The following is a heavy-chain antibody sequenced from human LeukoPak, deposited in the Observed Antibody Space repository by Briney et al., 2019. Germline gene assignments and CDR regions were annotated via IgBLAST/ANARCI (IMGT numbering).Heavy chain of an antibody. J-gene: IGHJ4*02. CDR3: ARHSPLWGY. D-gene: IGHD7-27*01. CDR2: IKQDGSEK. Sequence: GGSLRLSCAASGFTFSIYWMTWVRQAPGKGLEWVASIKQDGSEKYYVDSVKGRFTISRDNAKSSLYLQMNSLRAEDTALYHCARHSPLWGYWGQGTLVTVSS. CDR1: GFTFSIYW. V-gene: IGHV3-7*04.